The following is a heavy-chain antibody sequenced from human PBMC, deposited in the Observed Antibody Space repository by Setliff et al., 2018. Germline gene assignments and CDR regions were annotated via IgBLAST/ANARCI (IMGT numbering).Heavy chain of an antibody. D-gene: IGHD6-19*01. J-gene: IGHJ6*02. CDR1: GGSVSSYY. V-gene: IGHV4-59*02. Sequence: PSETLSLTCTVSGGSVSSYYWSWIRQPPGKGLEWIGYIYHSGITKYNSSLKSRVTISIDTSKNQFSLNLTSLRLEDTAVYYCARGKMDVVAVAGKYCVMDVWGQGTTVTVSS. CDR3: ARGKMDVVAVAGKYCVMDV. CDR2: IYHSGIT.